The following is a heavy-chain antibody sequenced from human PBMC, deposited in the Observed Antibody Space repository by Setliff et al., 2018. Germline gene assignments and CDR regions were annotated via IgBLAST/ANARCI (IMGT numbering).Heavy chain of an antibody. CDR1: GYTFTGYY. CDR3: ARSYYCDSSAANWFDP. CDR2: INPNSGGT. J-gene: IGHJ5*02. V-gene: IGHV1-2*06. Sequence: ASVKVSCKASGYTFTGYYMHWVRQAPGQGLEWMGRINPNSGGTNYAQKFQGRVTMTRDTSISTAYMELSRLRSDDTAVYYCARSYYCDSSAANWFDPWGQGTLVTVSS. D-gene: IGHD3-22*01.